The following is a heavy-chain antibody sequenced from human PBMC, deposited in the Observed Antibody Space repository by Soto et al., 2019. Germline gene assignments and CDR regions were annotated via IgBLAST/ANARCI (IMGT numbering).Heavy chain of an antibody. V-gene: IGHV1-3*01. CDR3: VRDACINGVCYDNPFDI. Sequence: QVHLVQSGAEVKKPGASVKVSCQASGYTFTTYAIHWLRQAPGQRVEWMGWINGGNGNTRYSQTLQGRIGLNRDTSASTVHMELRSMRSEYTAVYYCVRDACINGVCYDNPFDIWGQGTMVTVSS. D-gene: IGHD2-8*01. CDR2: INGGNGNT. CDR1: GYTFTTYA. J-gene: IGHJ3*02.